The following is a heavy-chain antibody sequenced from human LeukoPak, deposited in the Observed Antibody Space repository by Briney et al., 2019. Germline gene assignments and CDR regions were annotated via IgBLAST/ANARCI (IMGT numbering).Heavy chain of an antibody. Sequence: ASVKVSCKASGGTFSSYAISWVRQAPGQGLEWMGGIIPIFGTANYAQKFQGRVTITADKSTSTAYMELSSLRSEDTAVYYCAREFAGTGAFDIWGQGTMVTVSS. CDR1: GGTFSSYA. CDR2: IIPIFGTA. D-gene: IGHD6-13*01. CDR3: AREFAGTGAFDI. V-gene: IGHV1-69*06. J-gene: IGHJ3*02.